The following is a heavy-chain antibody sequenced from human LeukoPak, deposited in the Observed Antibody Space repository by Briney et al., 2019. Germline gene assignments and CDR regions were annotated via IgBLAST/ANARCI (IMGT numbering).Heavy chain of an antibody. V-gene: IGHV4-34*01. D-gene: IGHD3-9*01. CDR1: GGSFSGYY. CDR2: INHSGST. J-gene: IGHJ4*02. CDR3: ARGLRYFDWLSKPRYYFDY. Sequence: PSETLSLTCAVYGGSFSGYYWSLIRQPPGKGLEWIGEINHSGSTNYNPSLKSRVTISADTSKNQFSLKLSSVTAADTAVYYCARGLRYFDWLSKPRYYFDYWGQGTLVTVSS.